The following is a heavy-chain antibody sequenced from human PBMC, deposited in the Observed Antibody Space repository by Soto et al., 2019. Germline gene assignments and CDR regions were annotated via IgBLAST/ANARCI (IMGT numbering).Heavy chain of an antibody. J-gene: IGHJ5*02. CDR3: ARGPYYYDSSGYPTA. Sequence: ASVKVSCKASGYTFTSYGIGWVRQAPGQGLEWMGWISAYNGNTNYAQKLQGRVTMTTDTSTSTAYMELRSLRSDDTAVYYCARGPYYYDSSGYPTAWGQGTLVTVSS. CDR2: ISAYNGNT. CDR1: GYTFTSYG. D-gene: IGHD3-22*01. V-gene: IGHV1-18*01.